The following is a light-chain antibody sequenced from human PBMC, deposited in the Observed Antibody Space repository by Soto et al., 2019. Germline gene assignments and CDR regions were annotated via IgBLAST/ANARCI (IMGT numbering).Light chain of an antibody. J-gene: IGLJ3*02. V-gene: IGLV2-23*01. CDR1: SSDVGSYNL. Sequence: QSALTQPASVSGSPGQSITISCTGTSSDVGSYNLVSWYQQYPGKAPKVLIYEGNKRPSGVSNRFSGSKSGNTASLTISVLHAEDEAAYYCCSYAGSSTLVFGGGTKVTVL. CDR3: CSYAGSSTLV. CDR2: EGN.